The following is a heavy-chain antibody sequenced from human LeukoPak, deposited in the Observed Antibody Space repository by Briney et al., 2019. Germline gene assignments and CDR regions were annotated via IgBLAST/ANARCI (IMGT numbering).Heavy chain of an antibody. Sequence: GGSLRLSCAASGFTLSNNPMHWVRQAPGRGLEWVAVLSAGGSTKYYAKSVRDRFTISRDNSKNTMYLGMTNLRIEDTAMYYCARDMEVGEPWDFDIWGQGTLVTVSS. CDR3: ARDMEVGEPWDFDI. V-gene: IGHV3-30*04. CDR1: GFTLSNNP. D-gene: IGHD2-15*01. J-gene: IGHJ4*02. CDR2: LSAGGSTK.